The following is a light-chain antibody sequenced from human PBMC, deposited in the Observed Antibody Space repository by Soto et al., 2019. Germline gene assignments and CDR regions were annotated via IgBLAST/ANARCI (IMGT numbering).Light chain of an antibody. Sequence: IVLTQSPDTLSLSPGERATLSCRASQSVSGSYLAWYQQKPGQAPRLLIYGASSRATGIPDRFSGSGSGTDCTLTISRLEHEDFAVYYCQQYACSHQTFGQGTKVELK. CDR2: GAS. CDR1: QSVSGSY. CDR3: QQYACSHQT. J-gene: IGKJ1*01. V-gene: IGKV3-20*01.